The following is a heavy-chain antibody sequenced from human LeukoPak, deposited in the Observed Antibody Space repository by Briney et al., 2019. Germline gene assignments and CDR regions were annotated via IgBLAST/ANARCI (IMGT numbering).Heavy chain of an antibody. J-gene: IGHJ4*02. CDR3: LRDTRKIAVAGIDY. CDR2: INPYSGGK. V-gene: IGHV1-2*02. D-gene: IGHD6-19*01. CDR1: GYTFTGYY. Sequence: ASVKVSCKSSGYTFTGYYMHWVGPAPGQGLAWVGWINPYSGGKNYAQKFQGRVTMTRDTALRTAYMEVSRLRSRGKAGYYFLRDTRKIAVAGIDYWGQGTLVTVSS.